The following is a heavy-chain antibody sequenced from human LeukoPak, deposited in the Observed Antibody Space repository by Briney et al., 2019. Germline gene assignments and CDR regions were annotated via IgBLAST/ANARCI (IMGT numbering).Heavy chain of an antibody. CDR2: ITSASNYI. D-gene: IGHD1-26*01. CDR3: ARVVVPWELLFAEEYYFDY. CDR1: GFTFSLYN. J-gene: IGHJ4*02. V-gene: IGHV3-21*04. Sequence: GGSLRLSCAASGFTFSLYNMNWVRQAPGKGLEWVSSITSASNYIYYADSVRGRFTVSRDNAENSLYLQMNSLRAEDTAVYYCARVVVPWELLFAEEYYFDYWGQGTLVTVSS.